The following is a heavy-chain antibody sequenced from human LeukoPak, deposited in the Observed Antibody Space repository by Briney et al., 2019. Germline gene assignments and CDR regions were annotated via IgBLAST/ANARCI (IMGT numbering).Heavy chain of an antibody. J-gene: IGHJ3*02. CDR1: GFTFSNYG. V-gene: IGHV3-30*02. CDR2: IRYDGSNK. Sequence: PGGSLRLSCAASGFTFSNYGMHWVRQAPGKGLEWVAFIRYDGSNKYYADSVKGRFTISRDNSKNTLSLQMNSLRAEDTAVYYCAKVVFSGNAFDIWGQGTVVTVSS. CDR3: AKVVFSGNAFDI. D-gene: IGHD1-26*01.